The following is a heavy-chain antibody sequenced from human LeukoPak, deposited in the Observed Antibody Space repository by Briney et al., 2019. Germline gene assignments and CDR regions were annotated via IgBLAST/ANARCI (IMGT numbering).Heavy chain of an antibody. J-gene: IGHJ4*02. CDR2: IYTGGST. Sequence: GGSLRLFCAVSGFSVSSKYISCVRQAPGKGLQWVSVIYTGGSTHYADSVKGRFTISRYSSKNTLYLQMNSLRAEDTAVYYCASAKYSNYDFPFDYWGQGTLVTVSS. D-gene: IGHD5-12*01. CDR3: ASAKYSNYDFPFDY. CDR1: GFSVSSKY. V-gene: IGHV3-53*01.